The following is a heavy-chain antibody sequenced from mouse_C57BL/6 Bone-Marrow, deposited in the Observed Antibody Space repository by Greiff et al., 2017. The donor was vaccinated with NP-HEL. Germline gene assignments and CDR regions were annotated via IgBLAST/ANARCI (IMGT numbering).Heavy chain of an antibody. D-gene: IGHD1-1*01. V-gene: IGHV5-6*01. Sequence: DVHLVESGGDLVKPGGSLKLSCAASGFTFSSYGMSWVRQTPDKRLEWVATISSGGSYTYYPDSVKGRFTISRDNAKNTRHLQMSSLKSEDAAMYYCARRDYYGSPYFDVGGTGTTVTVSS. CDR3: ARRDYYGSPYFDV. CDR2: ISSGGSYT. CDR1: GFTFSSYG. J-gene: IGHJ1*03.